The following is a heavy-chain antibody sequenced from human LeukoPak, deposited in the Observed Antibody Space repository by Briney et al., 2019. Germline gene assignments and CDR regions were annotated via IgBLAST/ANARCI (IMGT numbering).Heavy chain of an antibody. D-gene: IGHD2-21*01. CDR2: IFHTGTT. CDR3: ARTYCGTNACPFDH. Sequence: SETLSLTCTVSGGSISTYYWSWIRQPPGKGLECLGFIFHTGTTNYNPSLKSRVAISVDTSKNQFSLKLSSVTAADTAIYYCARTYCGTNACPFDHWGQGNLVTVSS. V-gene: IGHV4-59*08. J-gene: IGHJ4*02. CDR1: GGSISTYY.